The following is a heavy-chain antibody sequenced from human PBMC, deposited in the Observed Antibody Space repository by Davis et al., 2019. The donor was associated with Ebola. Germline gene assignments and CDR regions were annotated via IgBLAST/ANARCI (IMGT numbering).Heavy chain of an antibody. CDR3: AGHSGLFY. CDR2: ISYDGSNK. J-gene: IGHJ4*02. Sequence: GESLKISCAASGFTFSSYAMHWVRQAPGKGLEWVAVISYDGSNKYYADSVKGRFTISRDNSKNTLYLQMNSLRAEDTAVYYCAGHSGLFYWGQGTLVTVSS. CDR1: GFTFSSYA. D-gene: IGHD1-26*01. V-gene: IGHV3-30*04.